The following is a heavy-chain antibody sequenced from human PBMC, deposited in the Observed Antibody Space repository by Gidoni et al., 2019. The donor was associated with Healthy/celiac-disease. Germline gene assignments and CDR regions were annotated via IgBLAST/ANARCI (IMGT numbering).Heavy chain of an antibody. V-gene: IGHV3-33*01. CDR3: ARDPLLTVYAIEGERGYFDL. J-gene: IGHJ2*01. CDR2: IWYDGSNK. CDR1: GFTFSSYG. D-gene: IGHD2-8*01. Sequence: QVQLVESGGGVVQPGRSLRLCCAASGFTFSSYGRHWVRQAPGKGLEWVAVIWYDGSNKYYADSVKGRFTISRDNSKNTLYLQMNSLRAEDTAVYYCARDPLLTVYAIEGERGYFDLWGRGTLVTVSS.